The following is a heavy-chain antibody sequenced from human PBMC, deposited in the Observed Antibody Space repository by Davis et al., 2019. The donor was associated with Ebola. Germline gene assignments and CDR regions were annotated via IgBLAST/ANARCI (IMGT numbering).Heavy chain of an antibody. CDR3: ARGPTGMIDY. CDR1: GYTVTSYY. Sequence: ASVKVSCKASGYTVTSYYMHWVRQAPGQGLEWMGWMDPISGYARYVQSFQGRVTMTRDTSISTAYMELSSLRSEDTAVYYCARGPTGMIDYWGQGTLVTVSS. D-gene: IGHD1-1*01. V-gene: IGHV1-8*01. CDR2: MDPISGYA. J-gene: IGHJ4*02.